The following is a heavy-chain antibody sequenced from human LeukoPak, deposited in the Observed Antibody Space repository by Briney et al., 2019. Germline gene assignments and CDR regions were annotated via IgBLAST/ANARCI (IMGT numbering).Heavy chain of an antibody. Sequence: TSETLSLTCAVYGGSFSGYYWSWIRQPPGKGLEWIGEINHSGSTNYNPSLKSRVTISVDTSKNQFSLNLSSVTAADTAVYYCARGLNLSFTMVRGAFYMDVWGKGTTVTVSS. J-gene: IGHJ6*03. CDR1: GGSFSGYY. CDR2: INHSGST. D-gene: IGHD3-10*01. CDR3: ARGLNLSFTMVRGAFYMDV. V-gene: IGHV4-34*01.